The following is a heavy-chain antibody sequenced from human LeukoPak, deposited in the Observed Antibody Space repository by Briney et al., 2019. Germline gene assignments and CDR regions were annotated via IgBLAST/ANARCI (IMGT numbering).Heavy chain of an antibody. CDR3: ASSSTSYYYYMDV. Sequence: ASVKVSCKASGYTFTSYDINWVRQATGQGLEWMGWMNPNSGNTGYAQKFQGRVTITRNTSISTAYMELSSLGSEDTAVYYCASSSTSYYYYMDVWGKGTTVTVSS. J-gene: IGHJ6*03. CDR1: GYTFTSYD. V-gene: IGHV1-8*03. D-gene: IGHD2-2*01. CDR2: MNPNSGNT.